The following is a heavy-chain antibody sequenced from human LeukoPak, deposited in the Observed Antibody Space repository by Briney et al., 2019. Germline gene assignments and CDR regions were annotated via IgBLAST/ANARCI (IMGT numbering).Heavy chain of an antibody. V-gene: IGHV4-39*07. CDR2: IYYSGST. CDR3: ARRRKNCSGGSCLLDAFDI. D-gene: IGHD2-15*01. J-gene: IGHJ3*02. CDR1: GGSISSSSYY. Sequence: SETLSLTCTVSGGSISSSSYYWGWIRQPPGKGLEWIGSIYYSGSTNYNPSLKSRVTISVDTSKNQFSLKLSSVTAADTAVYYCARRRKNCSGGSCLLDAFDIWGQGTMVTVSS.